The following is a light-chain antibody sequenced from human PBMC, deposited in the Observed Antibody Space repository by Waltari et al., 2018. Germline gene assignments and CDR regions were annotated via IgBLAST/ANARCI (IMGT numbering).Light chain of an antibody. CDR3: CSYAGSSTFVV. J-gene: IGLJ2*01. Sequence: QSAMTQPASVSGSPGPAITISCTGTSSDAGSYNLVPSYKQDQGKATTLMIDEVSKRPSGVSNRFSGSKSGNTGSLTISGLQAEDEADYYCCSYAGSSTFVVFGGGTKLTVL. CDR1: SSDAGSYNL. V-gene: IGLV2-23*02. CDR2: EVS.